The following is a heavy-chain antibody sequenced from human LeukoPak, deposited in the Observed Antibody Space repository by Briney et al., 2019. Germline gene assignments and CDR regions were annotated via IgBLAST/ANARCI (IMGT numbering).Heavy chain of an antibody. J-gene: IGHJ4*02. CDR2: MNPNSGNT. D-gene: IGHD2-15*01. CDR3: ARVSSARCSGGSCYAGY. Sequence: ASVTVSCKASGYTFTSYDINWVRQAAGQGLEWMGWMNPNSGNTGYAQKFQGRVTMTRNTSISTAYMELSSLRSEDTAVYYCARVSSARCSGGSCYAGYWGQGTLVTVSS. CDR1: GYTFTSYD. V-gene: IGHV1-8*01.